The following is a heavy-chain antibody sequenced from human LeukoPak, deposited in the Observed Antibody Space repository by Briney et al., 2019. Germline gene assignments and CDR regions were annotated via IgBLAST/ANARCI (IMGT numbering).Heavy chain of an antibody. V-gene: IGHV3-15*01. J-gene: IGHJ4*02. D-gene: IGHD3/OR15-3a*01. CDR2: IRSKSHGGST. Sequence: GGSLRLSCAASGFIVNGNYMSWVRQAPGKGLEWVGRIRSKSHGGSTDYAAPVKDRFTISRDDSGNTLYLQMNSLKTEDTAVYYCIAFADFWTPLSFDYWGQGTLVTVSS. CDR1: GFIVNGNY. CDR3: IAFADFWTPLSFDY.